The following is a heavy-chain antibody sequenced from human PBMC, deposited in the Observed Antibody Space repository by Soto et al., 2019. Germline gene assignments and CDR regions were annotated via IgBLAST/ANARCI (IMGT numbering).Heavy chain of an antibody. CDR3: ARVPQRWLRLGHAFDI. CDR1: GFTFSSYG. CDR2: IWYDGSNK. Sequence: GGSLRLSCAASGFTFSSYGMHWVRQAPGKGLEWVAVIWYDGSNKYYADSVKGLFTISRDNSKNTLYLQMNSLRAEDTAVYYCARVPQRWLRLGHAFDIWGQGKMGTVSS. D-gene: IGHD5-12*01. V-gene: IGHV3-33*01. J-gene: IGHJ3*02.